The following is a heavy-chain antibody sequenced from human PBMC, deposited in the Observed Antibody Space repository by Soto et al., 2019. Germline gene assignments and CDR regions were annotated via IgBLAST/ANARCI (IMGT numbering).Heavy chain of an antibody. D-gene: IGHD6-13*01. Sequence: PSETLSLTCTVSGGSISSGGYYWSWIRQHPGKGLEWIGYIYYSGSTYYNPSLKSRVTISVDTSKNQFSLKLSSVTAADTAVYYCARERAGTIDYWGQGTLVTVSS. CDR3: ARERAGTIDY. V-gene: IGHV4-31*03. J-gene: IGHJ4*02. CDR2: IYYSGST. CDR1: GGSISSGGYY.